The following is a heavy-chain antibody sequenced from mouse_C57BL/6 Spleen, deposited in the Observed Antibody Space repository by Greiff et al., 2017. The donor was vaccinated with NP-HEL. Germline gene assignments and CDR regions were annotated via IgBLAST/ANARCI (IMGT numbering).Heavy chain of an antibody. J-gene: IGHJ3*01. V-gene: IGHV5-15*01. CDR1: GFTFSDYG. D-gene: IGHD1-1*01. Sequence: EVQGVESGGGLVQPGGSLKLSCAASGFTFSDYGMAWVRQAPRKGPEWVAFISNLAYSIYYADTVTGRFTISRENAKNTLYLEMRSLMSEDTAMYYCARAGYYGSSSWFAYWGQGTLVTVSA. CDR2: ISNLAYSI. CDR3: ARAGYYGSSSWFAY.